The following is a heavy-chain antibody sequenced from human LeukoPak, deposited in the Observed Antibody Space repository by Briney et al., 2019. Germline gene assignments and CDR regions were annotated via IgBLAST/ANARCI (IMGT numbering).Heavy chain of an antibody. CDR3: AKSRGY. V-gene: IGHV3-33*06. Sequence: GGSLRLSCVASGFNFNNYGIHWVRQAPGKGLEWVAVMWYYGESKFYADSVKGRFTISRDNSKNTAYLQMESLTVEDTAVYYCAKSRGYWGQGTLVTVSS. CDR2: MWYYGESK. CDR1: GFNFNNYG. J-gene: IGHJ4*02. D-gene: IGHD2-2*01.